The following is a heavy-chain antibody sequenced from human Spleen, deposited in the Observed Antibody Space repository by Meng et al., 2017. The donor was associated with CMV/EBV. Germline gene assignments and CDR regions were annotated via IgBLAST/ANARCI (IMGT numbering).Heavy chain of an antibody. CDR1: GFTFEDYG. V-gene: IGHV3-20*04. Sequence: GESLKISCAASGFTFEDYGMSWVRKNPCKALEWVSGINWNGGSRAYAESVKGRFTISRDNAKYSLYLQMNSLRAEDTAFYYCASAFRSRGVTASFDPWGQGTLVTVSS. CDR3: ASAFRSRGVTASFDP. CDR2: INWNGGSR. J-gene: IGHJ5*02. D-gene: IGHD4-23*01.